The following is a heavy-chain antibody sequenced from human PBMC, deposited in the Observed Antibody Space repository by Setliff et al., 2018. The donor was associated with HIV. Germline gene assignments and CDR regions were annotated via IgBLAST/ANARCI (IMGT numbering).Heavy chain of an antibody. CDR2: INHSGST. Sequence: SETLSLTCAVYGGSFSGYYWSWIRQPPGKGLEWIGEINHSGSTHYNPSLKRRVTISIDKSKKQFSLKVRSVTAADTAVYYCAREDTTGYYSLSAFDIWGQGTLVTVSS. J-gene: IGHJ3*02. CDR1: GGSFSGYY. D-gene: IGHD3-22*01. CDR3: AREDTTGYYSLSAFDI. V-gene: IGHV4-34*01.